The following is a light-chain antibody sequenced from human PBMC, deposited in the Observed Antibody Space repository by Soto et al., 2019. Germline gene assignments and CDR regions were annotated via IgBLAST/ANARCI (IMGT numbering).Light chain of an antibody. V-gene: IGKV1-39*01. J-gene: IGKJ1*01. CDR2: AAS. CDR1: QSISSY. CDR3: QQSYSPLRT. Sequence: IQMTQSAASLSASVGDRVTITCRASQSISSYLNWYQQKPGKAPKLLIYAASSLQSGVPSRFSGSGSGTDFTLTISSLQPEDFATYYCQQSYSPLRTFGQGTKVDIK.